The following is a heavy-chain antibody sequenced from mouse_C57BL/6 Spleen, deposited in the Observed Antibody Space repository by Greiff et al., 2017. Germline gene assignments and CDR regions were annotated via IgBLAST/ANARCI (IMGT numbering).Heavy chain of an antibody. J-gene: IGHJ3*01. CDR3: ARKGNYGSSLFAY. D-gene: IGHD1-1*01. V-gene: IGHV1-69*01. CDR2: IDPSDSYT. Sequence: QVQLQQPGAELVMPGASVKLSCKASGYTFTSYWMHWVKQRPGQGLEWIGEIDPSDSYTNYNQKFKGKSTLTVDKSSSTAYLQLSSLTSEDSAVYYCARKGNYGSSLFAYWGQGTLGTVSA. CDR1: GYTFTSYW.